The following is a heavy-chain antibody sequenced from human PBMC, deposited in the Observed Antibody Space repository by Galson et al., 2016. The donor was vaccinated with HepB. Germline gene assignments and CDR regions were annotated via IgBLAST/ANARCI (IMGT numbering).Heavy chain of an antibody. V-gene: IGHV3-23*01. CDR3: ASGPDSRDFVYPFDF. Sequence: SLRLSCAASGFSFSRYVMSWVRQAPGKGLEWVSGISDSGGTTYYADSVKGRFTISRDNSKNTLYLQMNSLRAEDTAAYYCASGPDSRDFVYPFDFWGQGALVTVSS. CDR2: ISDSGGTT. D-gene: IGHD2-2*02. CDR1: GFSFSRYV. J-gene: IGHJ4*02.